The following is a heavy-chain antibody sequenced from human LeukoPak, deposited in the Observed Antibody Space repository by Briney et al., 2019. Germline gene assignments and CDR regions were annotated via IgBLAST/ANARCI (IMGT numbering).Heavy chain of an antibody. CDR2: ISSSSSYI. CDR3: ARGLSEYGWFGELYY. Sequence: GGSLRLSCAASGFTFSSYSMNWVRQAPGKGLEWVSSISSSSSYIYYADSVKGRFTISRDNAKNSLYLQMNSLRAEDTAVYYCARGLSEYGWFGELYYWGQGTLVTVSS. D-gene: IGHD3-10*01. J-gene: IGHJ4*02. CDR1: GFTFSSYS. V-gene: IGHV3-21*01.